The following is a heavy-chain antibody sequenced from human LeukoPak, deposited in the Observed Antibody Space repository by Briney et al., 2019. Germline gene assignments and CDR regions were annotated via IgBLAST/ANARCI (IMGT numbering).Heavy chain of an antibody. CDR2: ITPIFGTA. V-gene: IGHV1-69*01. CDR1: GGTFSSYA. Sequence: SVKVSCKASGGTFSSYAISWVRQAPGQGLEWMGGITPIFGTANYAQKFQGRVTITADESTSTAYMELSSLRSEDTAVYYCARKVQLERRGTDYYSMDVWGKGTTVTVSP. CDR3: ARKVQLERRGTDYYSMDV. J-gene: IGHJ6*04. D-gene: IGHD1-1*01.